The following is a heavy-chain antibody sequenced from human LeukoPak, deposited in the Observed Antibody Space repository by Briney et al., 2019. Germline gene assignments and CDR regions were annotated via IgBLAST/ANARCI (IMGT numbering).Heavy chain of an antibody. V-gene: IGHV5-51*01. Sequence: GESLQISFQGSGYRFTSYWIGWVRPMPGKGLEWMGIIYPGDSDTRYSPSFQGQVTISADKSISTAYLQWSSLKASDTAMYYCARHSYSGWQYYYYYYMDVWGKGTTVTVSS. J-gene: IGHJ6*03. CDR2: IYPGDSDT. CDR3: ARHSYSGWQYYYYYYMDV. D-gene: IGHD6-19*01. CDR1: GYRFTSYW.